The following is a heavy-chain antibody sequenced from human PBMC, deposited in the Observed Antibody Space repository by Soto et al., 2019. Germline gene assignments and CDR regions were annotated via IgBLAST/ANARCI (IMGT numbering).Heavy chain of an antibody. J-gene: IGHJ4*02. V-gene: IGHV1-58*01. Sequence: SVKVSCQASGFNFPSSAVQWVRQARGQGRDWIGWIVVGSGNTNYAQKFQERVTIPRDMSTSTAYTELSSLRSEDTAVYYCAADGGYSYGYVYWGQGTLVTVS. D-gene: IGHD5-18*01. CDR3: AADGGYSYGYVY. CDR1: GFNFPSSA. CDR2: IVVGSGNT.